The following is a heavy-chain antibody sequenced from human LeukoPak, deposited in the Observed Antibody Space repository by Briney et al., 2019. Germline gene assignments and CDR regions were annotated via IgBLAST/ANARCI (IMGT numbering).Heavy chain of an antibody. V-gene: IGHV4-59*02. Sequence: PSETLSLTCTVSGGSVSSYYWSWIRQPPGKGLEWIGYIYYSGSTNYNPSLKSRVTISVDTSKNQFSLKLSSVTAADTAVYYCARHYLLRYRDVVYYYYYMDVWGKGTTVTVSS. D-gene: IGHD3-9*01. CDR2: IYYSGST. J-gene: IGHJ6*03. CDR1: GGSVSSYY. CDR3: ARHYLLRYRDVVYYYYYMDV.